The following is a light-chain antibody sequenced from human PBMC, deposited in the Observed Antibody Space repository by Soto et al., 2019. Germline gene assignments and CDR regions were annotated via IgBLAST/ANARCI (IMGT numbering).Light chain of an antibody. CDR2: SAS. Sequence: DIQMTQSPSSLSASVGDRVTITCRASQSISNYLNWYQHKPGKAPRLLIYSASSLQAGVPSRFSGSGSGTDFTLTISSLQPEDFATYYCQQSYSTLTFGPGTKVDIK. J-gene: IGKJ3*01. V-gene: IGKV1-39*01. CDR3: QQSYSTLT. CDR1: QSISNY.